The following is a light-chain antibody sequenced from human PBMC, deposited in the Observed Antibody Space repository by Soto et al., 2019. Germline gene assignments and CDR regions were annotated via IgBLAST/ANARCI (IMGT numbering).Light chain of an antibody. J-gene: IGLJ2*01. V-gene: IGLV2-14*03. CDR3: SSFATTDTPMV. CDR2: DVS. Sequence: QSALTQPASVSGSPGQSITISCTGTSSDVGGYNHVSWYQQHPGEAPKLTIYDVSSRPSGVSNRFSGSKAADTASLTISGLQAEDEADYYCSSFATTDTPMVFGGGTKLTVL. CDR1: SSDVGGYNH.